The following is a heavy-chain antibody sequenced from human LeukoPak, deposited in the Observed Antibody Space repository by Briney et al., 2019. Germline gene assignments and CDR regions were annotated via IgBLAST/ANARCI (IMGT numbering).Heavy chain of an antibody. Sequence: GGSLSLSCAASGFTVSSNYMSWVRQAPGKGLEWVSVIYGGGTAYYADSVKGRFTISRDNSKNMLYLQMNSLRAEDTAVYYCARALPFGGWFDPWGQGTLVTVSS. D-gene: IGHD3-16*01. CDR3: ARALPFGGWFDP. V-gene: IGHV3-66*01. J-gene: IGHJ5*02. CDR2: IYGGGTA. CDR1: GFTVSSNY.